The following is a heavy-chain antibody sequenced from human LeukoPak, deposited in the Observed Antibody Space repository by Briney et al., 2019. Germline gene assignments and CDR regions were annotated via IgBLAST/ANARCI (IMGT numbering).Heavy chain of an antibody. D-gene: IGHD1-26*01. Sequence: SETLSLTCSVSGGSISSSYYYWGWIRQPPGKGLEWIGSIYYSGSTYYNPSLKSRVTISVDTSKNQFSLKLSSVTAADTALYYCGRHLYTYGELPYYFDYWGQGTLVSVSS. J-gene: IGHJ4*02. V-gene: IGHV4-39*01. CDR3: GRHLYTYGELPYYFDY. CDR1: GGSISSSYYY. CDR2: IYYSGST.